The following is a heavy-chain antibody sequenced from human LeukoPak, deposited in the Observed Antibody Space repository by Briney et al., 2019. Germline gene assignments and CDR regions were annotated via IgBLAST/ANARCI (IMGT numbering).Heavy chain of an antibody. Sequence: SETLSLTCTVSGVSIRSNYWSWVRRPPGKGLEWIANINYSGATYYNPSLRSRVTISIDTPKSQFSLKLTSVTVADTAVYYCARGGHIAIPPYGFDYWGQGALVTVSS. D-gene: IGHD4-17*01. CDR2: INYSGAT. J-gene: IGHJ4*02. CDR3: ARGGHIAIPPYGFDY. CDR1: GVSIRSNY. V-gene: IGHV4-59*01.